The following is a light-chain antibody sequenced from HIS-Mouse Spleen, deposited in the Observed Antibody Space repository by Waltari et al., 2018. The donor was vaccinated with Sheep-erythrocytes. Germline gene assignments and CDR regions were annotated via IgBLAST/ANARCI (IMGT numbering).Light chain of an antibody. CDR1: QSISSY. CDR2: AAS. Sequence: DIKMTQSPSSLSASVGDRVTITCRASQSISSYLNWYQQKPGKAPKLLIYAASSLQSEVPSRFSGSESGTDFTLTISSLQPKDFATYYCQQSYSTPPLTFGEGTKVEIK. J-gene: IGKJ4*01. CDR3: QQSYSTPPLT. V-gene: IGKV1-39*01.